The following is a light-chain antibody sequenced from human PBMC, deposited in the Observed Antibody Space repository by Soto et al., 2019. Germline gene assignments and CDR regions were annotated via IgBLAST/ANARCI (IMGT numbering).Light chain of an antibody. CDR1: QSITTF. Sequence: DIPMTQSPSSLSASVGDKLTITCRANQSITTFLNWYQKKPGEVPKLLIFAASRLQSGVPSRFSGSGSGTDFGLTINSLQPEDFASYYCQQSSTTPRLSFGGGTRVDFK. V-gene: IGKV1-39*01. CDR2: AAS. CDR3: QQSSTTPRLS. J-gene: IGKJ4*01.